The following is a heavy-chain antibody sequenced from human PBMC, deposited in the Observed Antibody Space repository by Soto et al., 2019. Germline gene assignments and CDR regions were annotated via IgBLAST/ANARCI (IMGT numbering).Heavy chain of an antibody. D-gene: IGHD2-15*01. Sequence: PGGSLRLSCAASGFTSSSYGMHWVRQAPGKGLEWVAVISYDGSNKYYADSVKGRFTISRDNSKNTLYLQMNSLRAEDTAVYYCAKVRVGSWYYFDYWGQGTLVTVSS. CDR2: ISYDGSNK. J-gene: IGHJ4*02. CDR3: AKVRVGSWYYFDY. CDR1: GFTSSSYG. V-gene: IGHV3-30*18.